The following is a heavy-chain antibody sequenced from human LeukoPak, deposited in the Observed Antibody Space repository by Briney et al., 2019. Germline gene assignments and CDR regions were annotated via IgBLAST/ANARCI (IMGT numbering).Heavy chain of an antibody. CDR1: GGSFSGYY. CDR3: ARRYSSSWYVGFFDP. Sequence: PSETLSLTCAVYGGSFSGYYWSWIRQPPGKGLEWIGEINHSGSTNYNPSLESRVAMSVDTSKNQFSLRLSSVTAADTAIYYCARRYSSSWYVGFFDPWGQGTLVTVSS. D-gene: IGHD6-13*01. CDR2: INHSGST. J-gene: IGHJ5*02. V-gene: IGHV4-34*01.